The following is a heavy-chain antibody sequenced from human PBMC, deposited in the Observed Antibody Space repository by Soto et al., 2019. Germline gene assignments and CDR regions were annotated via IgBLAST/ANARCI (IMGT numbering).Heavy chain of an antibody. CDR3: ARESLITCGGVILKQKNYFDY. J-gene: IGHJ4*02. CDR2: ISYDGSNK. CDR1: GFTFSSYA. Sequence: QVQLVESGGGVVQPGRSLRLSCAASGFTFSSYAMHWVRQAPGKGLEWVAVISYDGSNKYYADSVKGRFTISRDNSKNTLYLQMNSLRAEDTAVYYCARESLITCGGVILKQKNYFDYWGQGTLVTVSS. D-gene: IGHD3-16*01. V-gene: IGHV3-30-3*01.